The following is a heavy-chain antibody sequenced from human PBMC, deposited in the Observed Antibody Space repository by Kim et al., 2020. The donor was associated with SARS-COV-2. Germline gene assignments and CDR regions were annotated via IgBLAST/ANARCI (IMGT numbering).Heavy chain of an antibody. J-gene: IGHJ3*02. Sequence: GGSLRLSCAASGFTFSDYEMNWVRQAPGKGLEWVSYISSTGRTKFYADSVKGRLTISRDNAKNSLYLEMNSLRAEDTAVYYCARQYYYDSSDNYVGAFDIWGQGTMVTVSS. CDR3: ARQYYYDSSDNYVGAFDI. CDR1: GFTFSDYE. D-gene: IGHD3-22*01. V-gene: IGHV3-48*03. CDR2: ISSTGRTK.